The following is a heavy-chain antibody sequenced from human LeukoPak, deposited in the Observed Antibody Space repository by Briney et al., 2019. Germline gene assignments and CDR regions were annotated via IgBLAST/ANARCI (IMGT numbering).Heavy chain of an antibody. Sequence: GGSLRLSCAVSGITLSNYGMSWVRQAPGKGLEWVAGISGSGGSTNYADSVKGRFTICTDNAKNTLYLQLHSLRAEDTAVYFCAKRGVVIRVILVGFHKEAYYFDSWGQRALVTVSS. D-gene: IGHD3-22*01. J-gene: IGHJ4*02. CDR1: GITLSNYG. CDR3: AKRGVVIRVILVGFHKEAYYFDS. CDR2: ISGSGGST. V-gene: IGHV3-23*01.